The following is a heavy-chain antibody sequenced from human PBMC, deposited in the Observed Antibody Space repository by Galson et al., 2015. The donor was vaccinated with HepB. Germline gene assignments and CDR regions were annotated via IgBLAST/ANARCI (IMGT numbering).Heavy chain of an antibody. Sequence: SLRLSCAASGFSFSNAWMRWVRQAPGKGLEWVGVIKSKRDGGTTDFAAPVKGRCTISRDDSKNMMYLQMDSLKTEDTAMYYCATDHGGYSGYDGYFDLWGPGTLVTVSS. J-gene: IGHJ2*01. V-gene: IGHV3-15*01. CDR2: IKSKRDGGTT. D-gene: IGHD5-12*01. CDR1: GFSFSNAW. CDR3: ATDHGGYSGYDGYFDL.